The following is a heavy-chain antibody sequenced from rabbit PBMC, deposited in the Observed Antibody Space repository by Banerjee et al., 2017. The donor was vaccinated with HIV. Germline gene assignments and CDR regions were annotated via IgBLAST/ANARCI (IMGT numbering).Heavy chain of an antibody. V-gene: IGHV1S45*01. CDR3: ARDPDGALYGYGYYFNL. CDR1: GFSFSSSYY. CDR2: IYTGDGNT. Sequence: QEQLVESGGGLVQPEGSLTLTCTASGFSFSSSYYMCWVRQAPGKGLEWIACIYTGDGNTYYASWAKGRFTISKTSSTTVTLQMTSLTAADTATYFCARDPDGALYGYGYYFNLWGQGTLVTVS. D-gene: IGHD6-1*01. J-gene: IGHJ4*01.